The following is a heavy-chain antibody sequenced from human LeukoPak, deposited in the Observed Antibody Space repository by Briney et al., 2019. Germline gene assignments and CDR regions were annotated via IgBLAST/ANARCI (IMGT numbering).Heavy chain of an antibody. D-gene: IGHD3-10*01. CDR1: GGSFSGYY. CDR2: INYSGST. V-gene: IGHV4-34*01. CDR3: ARGGDYYGSEIPFDF. Sequence: SETLSLTCTVYGGSFSGYYWTWIRQPPGKGLEWIGEINYSGSTNYNLSLKSRVTISVDTSKNQFSLKLSSVSAADTAVYYCARGGDYYGSEIPFDFWGQGTLVTVSS. J-gene: IGHJ4*02.